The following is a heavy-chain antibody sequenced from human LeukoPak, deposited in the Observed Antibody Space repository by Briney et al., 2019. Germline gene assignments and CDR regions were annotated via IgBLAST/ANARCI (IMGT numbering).Heavy chain of an antibody. V-gene: IGHV3-66*01. CDR1: EFSVGSNY. Sequence: GGSLRLSCAASEFSVGSNYMTWVRQAPGKGLEWVSLIYSGGSTYYADSVKGRFTISRDNSKNTLYLQMNSLRAEDTAVYYCAKGGDYSHAGAFDIWGQGTMVTVSS. D-gene: IGHD4-11*01. CDR3: AKGGDYSHAGAFDI. CDR2: IYSGGST. J-gene: IGHJ3*02.